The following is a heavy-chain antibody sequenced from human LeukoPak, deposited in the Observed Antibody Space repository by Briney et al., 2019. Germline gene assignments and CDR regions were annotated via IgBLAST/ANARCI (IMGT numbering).Heavy chain of an antibody. CDR3: AGEESSAWSH. V-gene: IGHV3-49*03. J-gene: IGHJ4*02. CDR2: IRSKAYGGTT. CDR1: GFTFGDYA. D-gene: IGHD6-19*01. Sequence: PGRSLRLSCTASGFTFGDYAMSWFRQAPGKGLEWVGFIRSKAYGGTTEYAASVKGRFTISRDDSKSIAYLQMNSLRADDTAVYYCAGEESSAWSHWGQGTLVTVSS.